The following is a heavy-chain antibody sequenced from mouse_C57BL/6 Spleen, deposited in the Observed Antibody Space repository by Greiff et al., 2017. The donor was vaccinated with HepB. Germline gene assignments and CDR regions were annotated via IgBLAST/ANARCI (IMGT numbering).Heavy chain of an antibody. CDR3: AREGWLLRNFDV. Sequence: EVQVVESGPGLVKPSQSLSLTCSVTGYSITSGYYWNWIRQFPGNKLEWMGYISYDGSNNYNPSLKNRISITRDTSKNQFFLKLNSVTTEDTATYYCAREGWLLRNFDVWGTGTTVTVSS. CDR2: ISYDGSN. V-gene: IGHV3-6*01. D-gene: IGHD2-3*01. CDR1: GYSITSGYY. J-gene: IGHJ1*03.